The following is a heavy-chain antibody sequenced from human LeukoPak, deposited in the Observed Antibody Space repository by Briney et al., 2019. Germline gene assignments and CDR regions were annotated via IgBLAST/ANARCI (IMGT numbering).Heavy chain of an antibody. D-gene: IGHD6-13*01. J-gene: IGHJ4*02. CDR1: GGYIDRHY. Sequence: SETLSLTCTVSGGYIDRHYWSWIRQPPGKGLEWIGYVFYPGSTNYNPSLKSRVTMSLDTSRDQFSLRLTSVTAADTAIYYCASRPAGSTWYGVFDYWSQGTLVTASS. V-gene: IGHV4-59*11. CDR2: VFYPGST. CDR3: ASRPAGSTWYGVFDY.